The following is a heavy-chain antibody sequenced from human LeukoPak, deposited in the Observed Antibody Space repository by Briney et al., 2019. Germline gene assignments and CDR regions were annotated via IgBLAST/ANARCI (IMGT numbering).Heavy chain of an antibody. CDR2: ISGYNGNT. J-gene: IGHJ4*02. CDR1: GYTFTTYG. Sequence: ASVKVSCKASGYTFTTYGISWVRQAPGQGLEWMGWISGYNGNTKYAENLQGRVTMTTDTSTSTAYMELRSLRSDDTAVYYCARQHYGGNSVPWDYWGQGTLVTVSS. D-gene: IGHD4-23*01. V-gene: IGHV1-18*01. CDR3: ARQHYGGNSVPWDY.